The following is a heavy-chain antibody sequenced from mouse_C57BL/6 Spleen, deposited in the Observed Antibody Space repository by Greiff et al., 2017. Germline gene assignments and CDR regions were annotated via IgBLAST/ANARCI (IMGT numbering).Heavy chain of an antibody. Sequence: QVQLQPSGPELVKPGASVKISCKASGYAFSSSWMNWVKQRPGKGLEWIGRIYPGDGDTNYNGKFKGKATLTADKSSSTAYMQLSSLTSEDSAVYFCARSLLRYYAMDYWGQGTSVTVSS. V-gene: IGHV1-82*01. J-gene: IGHJ4*01. CDR2: IYPGDGDT. D-gene: IGHD1-2*01. CDR3: ARSLLRYYAMDY. CDR1: GYAFSSSW.